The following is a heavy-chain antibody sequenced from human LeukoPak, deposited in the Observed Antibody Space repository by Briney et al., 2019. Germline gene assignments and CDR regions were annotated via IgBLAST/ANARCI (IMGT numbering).Heavy chain of an antibody. Sequence: GASVKVSCKASGYTFTGYYIHYVGQALGQGLEWMGWINPNTGDTKYAQKFQGRVTMTRDTSISTAYMELSRLRSDDTTVYYCARQGLRNFDYWGQGTLVTVSS. CDR2: INPNTGDT. J-gene: IGHJ4*02. V-gene: IGHV1-2*02. CDR3: ARQGLRNFDY. CDR1: GYTFTGYY. D-gene: IGHD5/OR15-5a*01.